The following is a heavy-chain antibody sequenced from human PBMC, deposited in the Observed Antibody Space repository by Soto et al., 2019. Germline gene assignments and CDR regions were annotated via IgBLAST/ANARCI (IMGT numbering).Heavy chain of an antibody. V-gene: IGHV1-3*01. J-gene: IGHJ6*03. CDR2: INAGNGNT. D-gene: IGHD3-9*01. CDR3: ARDRDILTGYAYYYYYMDV. CDR1: GYTFAIYA. Sequence: ASVKVSCKASGYTFAIYAMHWVRQAPGQRLEWMGWINAGNGNTKYSQKFQGRVTITRDTSASTAYMELSSLRSEDTAVYYCARDRDILTGYAYYYYYMDVWGKGTTVTVSS.